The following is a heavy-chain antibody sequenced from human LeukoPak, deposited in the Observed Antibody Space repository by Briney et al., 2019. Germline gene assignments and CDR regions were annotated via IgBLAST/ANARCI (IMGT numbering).Heavy chain of an antibody. J-gene: IGHJ4*02. CDR3: ARDLGPGSHDYFDS. CDR1: GFTFSSFG. Sequence: GGSLRLSCAASGFTFSSFGMHWVRQAPGKGLEWVAVIWNDGTFQYYADSVKGRFTISRDNSKNTVSLQMTSVRAADTAVYFCARDLGPGSHDYFDSWGQGTLVAVSS. CDR2: IWNDGTFQ. V-gene: IGHV3-33*01. D-gene: IGHD3-10*01.